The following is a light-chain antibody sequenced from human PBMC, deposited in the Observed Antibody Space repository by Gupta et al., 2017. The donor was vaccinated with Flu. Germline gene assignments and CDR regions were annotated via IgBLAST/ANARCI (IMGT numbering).Light chain of an antibody. CDR2: DDS. V-gene: IGLV3-21*03. J-gene: IGLJ2*01. CDR1: NIGSKI. Sequence: PVKTASSTCEGDNIGSKILHWYQQEPGQAPVLVAYDDSDRPAGIPERFSGSNSGNTATLTISRVEAGDEADYYCQVWDTSDHVVFGGGTKLTVL. CDR3: QVWDTSDHVV.